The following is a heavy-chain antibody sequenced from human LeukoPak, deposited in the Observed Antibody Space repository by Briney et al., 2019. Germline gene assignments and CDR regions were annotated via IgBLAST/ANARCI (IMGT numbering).Heavy chain of an antibody. Sequence: ASVKVSCKASGYTFTSYYMHWVRQAPGQGLEWMGIINPSGGSTSYAQKFQGRVTMTRDTSTSTVYMGLSSLRSEDTAVYYCARDQLVAGRYDAFDIWGQGTMVTVSS. CDR1: GYTFTSYY. CDR2: INPSGGST. J-gene: IGHJ3*02. CDR3: ARDQLVAGRYDAFDI. D-gene: IGHD6-19*01. V-gene: IGHV1-46*01.